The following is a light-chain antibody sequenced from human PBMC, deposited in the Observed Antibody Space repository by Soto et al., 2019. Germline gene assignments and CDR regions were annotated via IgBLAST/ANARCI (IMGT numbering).Light chain of an antibody. J-gene: IGKJ1*01. CDR3: QQRSNWPPWT. Sequence: DIQMTQSPSTLSGSVGDRVTINCRASQTISSWLAWYQQKPGKAPKLLIYAASSLQSGVPSRFSGSGSGTDFTLTISSLEPEDFAVYYCQQRSNWPPWTFGQGAKVDIK. V-gene: IGKV1-5*01. CDR1: QTISSW. CDR2: AAS.